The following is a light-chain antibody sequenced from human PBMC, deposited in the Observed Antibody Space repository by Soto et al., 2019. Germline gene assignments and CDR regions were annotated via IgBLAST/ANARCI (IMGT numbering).Light chain of an antibody. J-gene: IGLJ2*01. V-gene: IGLV1-47*01. CDR3: GAWDDGLSGPRGE. CDR1: SSNIGRYY. CDR2: RND. Sequence: QSVLTQPPSASGTPGQRVTISCSGSSSNIGRYYVYWYQQVPGTAPKLLIYRNDQRPSGVPDRFSGSKSGTSASLAISGLRSEDEADYYCGAWDDGLSGPRGEFGGGTKLTVL.